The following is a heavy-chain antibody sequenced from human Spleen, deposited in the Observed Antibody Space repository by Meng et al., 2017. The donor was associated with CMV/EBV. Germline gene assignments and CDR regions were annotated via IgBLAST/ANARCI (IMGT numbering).Heavy chain of an antibody. D-gene: IGHD2-2*01. J-gene: IGHJ1*01. CDR3: AKDDVNARDIVVVPAAPSYDGQH. Sequence: RHMVRQAPGKGLGWVAFIRYHGSNKYFADSVKGRFTISRDNSKTTLYLQMNSLRAEDTAVYYCAKDDVNARDIVVVPAAPSYDGQHWGQGTLVTVSS. V-gene: IGHV3-30*02. CDR2: IRYHGSNK.